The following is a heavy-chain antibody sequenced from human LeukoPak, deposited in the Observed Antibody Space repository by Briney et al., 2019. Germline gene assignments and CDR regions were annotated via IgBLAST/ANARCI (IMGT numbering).Heavy chain of an antibody. CDR3: ARQLYVSGSYYAPMDV. D-gene: IGHD3-10*01. V-gene: IGHV4-39*01. CDR1: GGSISSSSYF. CDR2: VHYSGST. Sequence: KPSETLSLTCSVSGGSISSSSYFWGWIRQPPGKGLEWIASVHYSGSTYYNPSLKSRVTISIDTSKNQFSLKSSSVTAADTAVYFCARQLYVSGSYYAPMDVWGKGTTVTISS. J-gene: IGHJ6*03.